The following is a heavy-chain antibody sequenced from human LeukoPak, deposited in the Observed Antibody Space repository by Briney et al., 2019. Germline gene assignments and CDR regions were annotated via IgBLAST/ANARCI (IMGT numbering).Heavy chain of an antibody. D-gene: IGHD4-11*01. Sequence: GGSLRLSCAASGFTFSSYSMNWVRQAPGKGLEWVSSISSSSSYIYYAGSVKGRFTISRDNAKNSLYLQMNSLRAEDTAVYYCARDENSNHYYYYGMDVWGQGTTVTVSS. V-gene: IGHV3-21*01. CDR2: ISSSSSYI. CDR3: ARDENSNHYYYYGMDV. CDR1: GFTFSSYS. J-gene: IGHJ6*02.